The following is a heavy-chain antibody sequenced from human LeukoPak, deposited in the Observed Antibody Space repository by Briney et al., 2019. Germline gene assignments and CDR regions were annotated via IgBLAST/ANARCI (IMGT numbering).Heavy chain of an antibody. CDR3: ARGHYDILTGYYTPFDY. J-gene: IGHJ4*02. V-gene: IGHV4-38-2*02. D-gene: IGHD3-9*01. CDR1: GYSISSGYY. CDR2: IYYSGST. Sequence: SETLSLTCTVFGYSISSGYYWGWIRQPPGKGLEWIGSIYYSGSTYYNPSLRSRVTISVDTSKNQFSLKLSSVTAADTAVYYCARGHYDILTGYYTPFDYWGQGTLVTVSS.